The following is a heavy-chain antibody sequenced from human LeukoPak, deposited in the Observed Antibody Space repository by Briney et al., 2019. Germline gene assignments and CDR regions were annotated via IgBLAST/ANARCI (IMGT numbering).Heavy chain of an antibody. CDR2: INPSGGST. CDR1: GYIFTRYY. D-gene: IGHD5/OR15-5a*01. V-gene: IGHV1-46*03. Sequence: ASVKVSCKASGYIFTRYYLHWVRQAPGQGLEWMGIINPSGGSTSYVQKFQGRVTMTRDTSTSTVYMELSNLRSEGTAVYYCARAGLSKGGFDYWGQGTPVTISS. CDR3: ARAGLSKGGFDY. J-gene: IGHJ4*02.